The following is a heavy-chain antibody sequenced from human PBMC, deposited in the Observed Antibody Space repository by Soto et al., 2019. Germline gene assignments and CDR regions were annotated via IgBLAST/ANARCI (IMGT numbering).Heavy chain of an antibody. CDR1: GFSLTTSGVG. J-gene: IGHJ4*02. CDR3: AHRVLRTVFGLVTTTAISFDF. CDR2: IYWDDDK. Sequence: QITLKESGPTVVKPTETLTLTCTFSGFSLTTSGVGVGWVRQSPGKAPEWLALIYWDDDKRYSTSLKSRLTITKDTSKHQVVLTMANVDPADTATYYCAHRVLRTVFGLVTTTAISFDFWGQGTPVVVSS. D-gene: IGHD3-3*01. V-gene: IGHV2-5*02.